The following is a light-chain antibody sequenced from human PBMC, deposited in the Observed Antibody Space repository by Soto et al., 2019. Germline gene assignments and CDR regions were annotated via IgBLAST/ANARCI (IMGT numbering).Light chain of an antibody. Sequence: EIVLTQYPGTLALSPGESTTLSCRASQSVGRNFLAWYQQKPGRAPRLLIHGASYRATGVPDRFSGSGSETDFTLTISTLAPEDCAGYYCHQYAASPLTFGGVTKVEIK. CDR3: HQYAASPLT. CDR1: QSVGRNF. J-gene: IGKJ4*01. CDR2: GAS. V-gene: IGKV3-20*01.